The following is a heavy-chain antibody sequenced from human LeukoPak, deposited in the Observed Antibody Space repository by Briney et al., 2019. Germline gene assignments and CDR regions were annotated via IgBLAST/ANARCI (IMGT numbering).Heavy chain of an antibody. Sequence: PGGSLRLSCAASGFTFSSYSMNWVRQAPGKGLEWASSISSSSSYIYYADSVKGRFTISRDNAKNSLYLQMNNLRAEDTAVYYCARESTAEYYYYGMDVWGQGTTVTVSS. V-gene: IGHV3-21*03. D-gene: IGHD1-1*01. CDR1: GFTFSSYS. J-gene: IGHJ6*02. CDR3: ARESTAEYYYYGMDV. CDR2: ISSSSSYI.